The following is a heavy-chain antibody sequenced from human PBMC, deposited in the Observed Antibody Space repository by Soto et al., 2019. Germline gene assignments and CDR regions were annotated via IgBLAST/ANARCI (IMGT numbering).Heavy chain of an antibody. V-gene: IGHV4-30-4*01. J-gene: IGHJ1*01. Sequence: QVQLQESGPGLVKPSQTLSLTCTVSGGSISSGDYYWSWIRQPPGKGLEWIGYIYYSGSTYYNPSLKSRVTISVDTPKNQFSRKLNSVPAADTAVYYCARPGADGRGMGDFQHWGRAPWSPSPQ. CDR3: ARPGADGRGMGDFQH. CDR2: IYYSGST. D-gene: IGHD3-22*01. CDR1: GGSISSGDYY.